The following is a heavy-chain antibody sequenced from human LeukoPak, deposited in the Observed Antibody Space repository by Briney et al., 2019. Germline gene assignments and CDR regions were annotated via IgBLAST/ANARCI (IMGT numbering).Heavy chain of an antibody. J-gene: IGHJ3*02. CDR2: INPSGGST. V-gene: IGHV1-46*01. CDR1: GYTFTSYY. CDR3: ATETDCSITSCRYTYAFDI. D-gene: IGHD2-2*01. Sequence: SVKVSCKASGYTFTSYYMHWVRQSPGQGLEWRGVINPSGGSTSYAQKFQGRVTMTRDTSTSTVYMELSSLRSEDTAVYYCATETDCSITSCRYTYAFDIWGQGTMVTVSS.